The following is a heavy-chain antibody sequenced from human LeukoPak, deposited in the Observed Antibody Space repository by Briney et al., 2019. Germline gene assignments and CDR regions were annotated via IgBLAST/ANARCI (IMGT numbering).Heavy chain of an antibody. CDR1: GGSFSGYY. V-gene: IGHV4-34*01. CDR3: AGGSRGTPYYYDSSGYYYYY. J-gene: IGHJ4*02. D-gene: IGHD3-22*01. CDR2: INHSGST. Sequence: SETLSLTCAAYGGSFSGYYWSWIRQPPGKGLEWIGEINHSGSTNYNPSLKSRVTISVDTSKNQFSLKLSSVTAADTAVYYCAGGSRGTPYYYDSSGYYYYYWGQGTLVTVSS.